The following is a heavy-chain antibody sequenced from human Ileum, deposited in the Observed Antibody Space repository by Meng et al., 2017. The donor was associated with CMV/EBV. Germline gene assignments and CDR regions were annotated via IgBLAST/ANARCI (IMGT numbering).Heavy chain of an antibody. J-gene: IGHJ2*01. Sequence: GGSLRLSCAASGFSFSDTWMNWVRQAPGKGLEWVGRIKSKTDGGTTDYAASVKGRCTISRDDASNTLYLEVSNLKSEDTAVYYCTTIVGLGLPVGKGYFDLWGRGTLVTVSS. CDR2: IKSKTDGGTT. CDR1: GFSFSDTW. V-gene: IGHV3-15*01. D-gene: IGHD2/OR15-2a*01. CDR3: TTIVGLGLPVGKGYFDL.